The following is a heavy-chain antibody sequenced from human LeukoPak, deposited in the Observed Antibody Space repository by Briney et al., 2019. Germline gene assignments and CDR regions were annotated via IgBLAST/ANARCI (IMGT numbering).Heavy chain of an antibody. V-gene: IGHV1-18*01. CDR3: ARKVVVAGFDY. CDR1: GYTFTSYG. CDR2: ISTYNGNT. D-gene: IGHD2-15*01. J-gene: IGHJ4*02. Sequence: ASVKVSCXASGYTFTSYGITWVRQAPGQGLEWMGWISTYNGNTNYAQKLQGRVTMTTDTSTSTAYMELRSLRSDDTAVYYCARKVVVAGFDYWGQGTLVTVSS.